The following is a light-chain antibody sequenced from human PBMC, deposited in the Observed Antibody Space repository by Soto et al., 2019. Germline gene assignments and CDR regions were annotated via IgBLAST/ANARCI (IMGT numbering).Light chain of an antibody. CDR3: QAWGTGILV. Sequence: QTVVTQSPSASASLGASVRLTCTLSSGHSSYAIAWHQQQPEKGPRYLMKVNNDGSHSKGDGVPDRFSGSSSGAERYLTISSLQSDDEADYYCQAWGTGILVFGGGTKLTVL. J-gene: IGLJ3*02. CDR1: SGHSSYA. V-gene: IGLV4-69*01. CDR2: VNNDGSH.